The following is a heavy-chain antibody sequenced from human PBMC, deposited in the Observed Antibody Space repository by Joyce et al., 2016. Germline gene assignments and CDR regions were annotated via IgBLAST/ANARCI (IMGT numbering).Heavy chain of an antibody. CDR3: ARDGLGFCSSATCSWGFDF. J-gene: IGHJ4*02. CDR1: GFTFSSYS. V-gene: IGHV3-21*01. CDR2: ISGSSTDI. Sequence: EVQLVESGGGLVKPGGSLKLSCAASGFTFSSYSLNGVRQAPGKGLEWVSYISGSSTDIYYADSMKGRFTISRDNAKNSLYLQMDSLRAEDTAVYYCARDGLGFCSSATCSWGFDFWGPGTLVTVSS. D-gene: IGHD2-2*01.